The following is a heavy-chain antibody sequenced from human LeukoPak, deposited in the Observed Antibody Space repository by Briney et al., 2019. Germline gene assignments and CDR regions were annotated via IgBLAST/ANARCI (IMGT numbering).Heavy chain of an antibody. D-gene: IGHD1-7*01. CDR1: GGSISSGSYY. Sequence: SETLSLTCTVSGGSISSGSYYWSWIRQPAGKGLEWIGRIYTSGSTNYNPSLKSRVTISVDTSKNQFSLKLSFVTAADTAVYYCARTDGTIGGYFDYWGQGTLVTVSS. CDR3: ARTDGTIGGYFDY. V-gene: IGHV4-61*02. CDR2: IYTSGST. J-gene: IGHJ4*02.